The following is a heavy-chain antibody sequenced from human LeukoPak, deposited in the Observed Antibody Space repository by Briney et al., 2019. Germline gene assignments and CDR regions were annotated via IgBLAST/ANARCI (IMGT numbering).Heavy chain of an antibody. Sequence: SGPTLVKPTQTLTLTCTFSGFSLSTSGIAVASIRQPPGKALEWLATIYWNDDKRYNPFLKSRLTITKDTPKNQVVITMTNMDPVDTATYFCAHRLITSYSYETSGYHDWFDTWGQGTLVTVSS. CDR2: IYWNDDK. CDR3: AHRLITSYSYETSGYHDWFDT. J-gene: IGHJ5*02. V-gene: IGHV2-5*01. D-gene: IGHD3-22*01. CDR1: GFSLSTSGIA.